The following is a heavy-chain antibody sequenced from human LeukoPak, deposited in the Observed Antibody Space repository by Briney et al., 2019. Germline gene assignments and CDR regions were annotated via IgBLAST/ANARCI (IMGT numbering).Heavy chain of an antibody. V-gene: IGHV4-59*01. D-gene: IGHD3-22*01. CDR2: IYYSGST. CDR3: ARNMYYYDSSGPHYYYYYYMDV. CDR1: GGSISSYY. J-gene: IGHJ6*03. Sequence: SETLSLTCTVSGGSISSYYWSWIRQPPGKGLGWIGYIYYSGSTNYNPSLKSRVTISVDTSKNQFSLKLSSVTAADTAVYYCARNMYYYDSSGPHYYYYYYMDVWGKGTTVTVSS.